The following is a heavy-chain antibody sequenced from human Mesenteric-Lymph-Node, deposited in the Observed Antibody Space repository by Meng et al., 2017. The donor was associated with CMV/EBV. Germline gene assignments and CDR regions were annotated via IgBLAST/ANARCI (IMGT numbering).Heavy chain of an antibody. CDR1: GFTVSNNY. D-gene: IGHD3-10*01. V-gene: IGHV3-53*01. Sequence: GESLKISCVVSGFTVSNNYMTWVRQAPGKGLEWVSVLYSDGTTYYADSVEGRFTISRDNSKNTLYFQMNSLRAEDTAVYYCARGYGSGSYEFDYWGQGTLVTVSS. J-gene: IGHJ4*02. CDR3: ARGYGSGSYEFDY. CDR2: LYSDGTT.